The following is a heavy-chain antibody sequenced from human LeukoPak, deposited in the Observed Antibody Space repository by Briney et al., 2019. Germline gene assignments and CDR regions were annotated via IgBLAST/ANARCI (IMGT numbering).Heavy chain of an antibody. V-gene: IGHV1-2*02. J-gene: IGHJ4*02. CDR1: GYTFTGYY. CDR3: AKDSFTGYSGSWCPDY. D-gene: IGHD6-13*01. CDR2: INPNSGGT. Sequence: ASVKVSCKASGYTFTGYYMHWVRQAPGQGLEWMGWINPNSGGTNYAQKFQGRVTMTRDTSISTAYMELSSLTSDDTAVYYCAKDSFTGYSGSWCPDYWGQGTLVTVSS.